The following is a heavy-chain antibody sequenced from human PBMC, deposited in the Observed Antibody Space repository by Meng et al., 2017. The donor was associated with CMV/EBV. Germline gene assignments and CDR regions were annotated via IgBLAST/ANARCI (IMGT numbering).Heavy chain of an antibody. CDR3: ARDRNNWTLFRYYYYGMDV. D-gene: IGHD1-1*01. Sequence: GESLKISCAASGFTFSSYAMHWVRQAPGKGLEWVAVISYDGSNKYYADSVKGRFTISRDNSKNTLYLQMNSLRAEDTAVYYCARDRNNWTLFRYYYYGMDVWGQGTTVTVSS. CDR2: ISYDGSNK. V-gene: IGHV3-30-3*01. CDR1: GFTFSSYA. J-gene: IGHJ6*02.